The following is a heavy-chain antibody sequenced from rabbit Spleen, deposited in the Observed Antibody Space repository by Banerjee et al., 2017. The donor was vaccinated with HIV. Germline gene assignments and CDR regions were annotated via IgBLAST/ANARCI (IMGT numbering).Heavy chain of an antibody. CDR3: ARDISTRDFPCYFDL. J-gene: IGHJ4*01. CDR1: GFSFSSSYY. D-gene: IGHD7-1*01. CDR2: VGDGSSDNT. V-gene: IGHV1S45*01. Sequence: QEQLEESGGDLVKPEGSLTLTCTASGFSFSSSYYMCWVRQAPGKGLEWIACVGDGSSDNTYYASWVNGRFTISKASSTTVTLQMTSLTAADTATYFCARDISTRDFPCYFDLWGPGTLVTVS.